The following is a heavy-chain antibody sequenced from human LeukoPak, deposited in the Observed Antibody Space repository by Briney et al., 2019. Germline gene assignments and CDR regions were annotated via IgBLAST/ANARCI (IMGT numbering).Heavy chain of an antibody. CDR1: GGSISSYY. CDR3: ARDLMTTVTIRYFDY. Sequence: PETLSLTCTVSGGSISSYYWSWTRQPAGKGLEWIGRIYTSGSTNYNPSLKSRVTMSVDTSKNQFSLKLSSVTAADTAVYHCARDLMTTVTIRYFDYWGQGTLVTVSS. CDR2: IYTSGST. D-gene: IGHD4-17*01. J-gene: IGHJ4*02. V-gene: IGHV4-4*07.